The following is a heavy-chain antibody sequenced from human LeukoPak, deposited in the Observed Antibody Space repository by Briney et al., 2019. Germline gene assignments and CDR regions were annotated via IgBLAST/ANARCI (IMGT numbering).Heavy chain of an antibody. CDR2: IPSEGSER. CDR1: GFIFNNYG. J-gene: IGHJ4*02. V-gene: IGHV3-30*02. D-gene: IGHD1-1*01. Sequence: GGSLRLSCTASGFIFNNYGIHWVRQAPGKGLEWVAFIPSEGSERYYAQSVKGRFTVSRDNSKSTPYLQMNSLRPEDTAVYYCAKGRTTEDFRLFLWGQGALVTVSS. CDR3: AKGRTTEDFRLFL.